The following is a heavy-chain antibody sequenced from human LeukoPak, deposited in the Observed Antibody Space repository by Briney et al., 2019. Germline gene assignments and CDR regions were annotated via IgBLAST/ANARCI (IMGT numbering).Heavy chain of an antibody. Sequence: PSETLSLTCAVSGGSISSGGYSWSWIRQPPGKGLEWIGYIYHSGSTYYNPSLKSRVTISVGRSKNQFSLKLSSVTAADTAVYYCARGQGNYGVFDYWGQGTLVTVSS. D-gene: IGHD3-16*01. J-gene: IGHJ4*02. V-gene: IGHV4-30-2*01. CDR2: IYHSGST. CDR1: GGSISSGGYS. CDR3: ARGQGNYGVFDY.